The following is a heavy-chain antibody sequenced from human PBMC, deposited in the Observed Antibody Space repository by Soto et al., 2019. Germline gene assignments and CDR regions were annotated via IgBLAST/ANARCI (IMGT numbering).Heavy chain of an antibody. CDR3: ARELECYDTNGYSLDAFDI. J-gene: IGHJ3*02. CDR2: IHYSGNT. Sequence: SETLSLTCTVSGDSISPYYCSWIRQPPWKGLEWIGYIHYSGNTKYSPSLESRVTISLDTSKNQFSLKPTSVTAAHTALDFCARELECYDTNGYSLDAFDIWGQGTMVPV. D-gene: IGHD3-22*01. CDR1: GDSISPYY. V-gene: IGHV4-59*01.